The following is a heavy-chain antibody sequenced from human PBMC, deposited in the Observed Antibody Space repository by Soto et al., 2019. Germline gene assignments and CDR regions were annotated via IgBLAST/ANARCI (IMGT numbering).Heavy chain of an antibody. CDR2: ICSSSSTI. CDR3: ATSPDNYDFWRGFLRSPFQNWFDP. D-gene: IGHD3-3*01. CDR1: GFTFSSYS. J-gene: IGHJ5*02. Sequence: GGSLRLSCAASGFTFSSYSMNWVRQAPGKGLEWVSYICSSSSTIYYADSVKGRFTISRDNAKNSLYLQMNSLRAEDTAVYYCATSPDNYDFWRGFLRSPFQNWFDPWGQGTLVTVSS. V-gene: IGHV3-48*01.